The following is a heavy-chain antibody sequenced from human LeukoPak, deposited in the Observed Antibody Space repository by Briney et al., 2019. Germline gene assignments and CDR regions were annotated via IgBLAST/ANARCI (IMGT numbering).Heavy chain of an antibody. CDR2: IKQDGGEK. V-gene: IGHV3-7*01. CDR1: GFTFSSYW. J-gene: IGHJ4*02. D-gene: IGHD4-17*01. CDR3: ASNDYVDYFDY. Sequence: GGSLRLSCAASGFTFSSYWMSWVRQAPGKGLEWVANIKQDGGEKYYVDSVKGRFTISRDNAKNSLYLQMNSLRAEDTAVYYCASNDYVDYFDYWGQGTLVTVSS.